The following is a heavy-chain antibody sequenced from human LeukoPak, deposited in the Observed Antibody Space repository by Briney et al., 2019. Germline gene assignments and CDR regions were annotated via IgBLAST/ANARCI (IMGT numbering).Heavy chain of an antibody. CDR2: ISSSSSYI. D-gene: IGHD3-22*01. Sequence: GGSLRLSCAASGFTFSSYSMTWVRQAPGKGLEWVSSISSSSSYIYYADSVKGRFTIPRDNAKNSLYLQMNSLRAEDTAVYYCARAGSDSSGYFFDYWGQGTLVTVSS. J-gene: IGHJ4*02. V-gene: IGHV3-21*01. CDR3: ARAGSDSSGYFFDY. CDR1: GFTFSSYS.